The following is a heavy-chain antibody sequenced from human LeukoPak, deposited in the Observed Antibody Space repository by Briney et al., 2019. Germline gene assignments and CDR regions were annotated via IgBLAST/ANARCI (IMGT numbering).Heavy chain of an antibody. CDR1: GYTFTSYG. V-gene: IGHV1-18*01. J-gene: IGHJ6*02. Sequence: ASVKVSCKASGYTFTSYGISWVRQAPGPGLEWMGWISAYNGNTNYAQKLQGRVTMTTDTSTSTAYMELRSLRSDDTAVYYCARDPLIVVVPAAIGSVDPYYYYGMDVWGQGTTVTVSS. CDR3: ARDPLIVVVPAAIGSVDPYYYYGMDV. CDR2: ISAYNGNT. D-gene: IGHD2-2*01.